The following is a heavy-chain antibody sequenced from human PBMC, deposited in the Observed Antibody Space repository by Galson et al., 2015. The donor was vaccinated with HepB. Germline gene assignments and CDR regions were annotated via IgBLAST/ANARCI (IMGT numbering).Heavy chain of an antibody. V-gene: IGHV3-23*01. J-gene: IGHJ4*02. CDR2: ISDSGNT. CDR1: GFTFSGYG. D-gene: IGHD3-22*01. Sequence: SLRLSCAASGFTFSGYGMNWVRQAPGKGLEWVSSISDSGNTYYADSVKGRFSISRDNSRSTLSLQMNRLTAEDTAIYYFSKSLRYVDSPGYYFDHWGQGTLVTVSS. CDR3: SKSLRYVDSPGYYFDH.